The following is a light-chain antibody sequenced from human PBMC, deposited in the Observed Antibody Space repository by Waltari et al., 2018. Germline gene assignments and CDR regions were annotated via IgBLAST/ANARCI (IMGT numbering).Light chain of an antibody. CDR1: SSDIGAFKH. J-gene: IGLJ3*02. Sequence: QSALPQPAPLSGSPGPSLPISCTRTSSDIGAFKHVSWSQQHPGKAPRLMIFDVSDRPSGVSTRFSGSKSGNTASLTISGLQAEDEADYYCLSFTSSSTWVFGGGTKLTVL. CDR3: LSFTSSSTWV. V-gene: IGLV2-14*03. CDR2: DVS.